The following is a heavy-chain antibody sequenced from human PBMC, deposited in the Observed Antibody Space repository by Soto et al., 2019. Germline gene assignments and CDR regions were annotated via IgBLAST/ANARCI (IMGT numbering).Heavy chain of an antibody. V-gene: IGHV3-15*01. CDR1: GFTFSNAW. D-gene: IGHD3-9*01. CDR3: TTDPYFERGMDV. CDR2: IKSKTDGGTT. Sequence: LRLSCAASGFTFSNAWMSWVRQAPGKGLEWVGRIKSKTDGGTTDYAAPVKGRFTISRDDSKNTLYLQMNSLKTEDTAVYYCTTDPYFERGMDVWGQGTTVTVSS. J-gene: IGHJ6*02.